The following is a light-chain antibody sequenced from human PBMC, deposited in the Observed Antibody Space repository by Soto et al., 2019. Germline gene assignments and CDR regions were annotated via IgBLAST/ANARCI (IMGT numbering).Light chain of an antibody. J-gene: IGKJ4*01. CDR2: AAS. Sequence: DIQMTQSPSSLSASVGDRVTITCRASQSISSYLNWYQQKPGKAPKLLIYAASSLQSGVPSRFSGCGSGTDFTLTISSLQPEDFATYYCQQSYSTPQTFGGGTKVEIK. CDR3: QQSYSTPQT. V-gene: IGKV1-39*01. CDR1: QSISSY.